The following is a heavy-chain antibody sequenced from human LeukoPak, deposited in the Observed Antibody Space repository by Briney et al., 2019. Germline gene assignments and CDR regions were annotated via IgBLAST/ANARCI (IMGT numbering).Heavy chain of an antibody. D-gene: IGHD3-22*01. J-gene: IGHJ4*02. CDR2: ISWNSGST. V-gene: IGHV3-9*01. CDR1: GFTFDDYA. CDR3: AKDPSYDSSGYSYYFDY. Sequence: GGSLRLSCAASGFTFDDYAMHWVRQAPGKGLEWVSGISWNSGSTGYADSVKGRFTISRDNAKNSLYLQMSSLRAEDTALYYCAKDPSYDSSGYSYYFDYWGQGTLVTVSS.